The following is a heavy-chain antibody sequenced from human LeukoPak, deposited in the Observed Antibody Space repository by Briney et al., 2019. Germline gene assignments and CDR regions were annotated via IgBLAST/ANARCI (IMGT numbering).Heavy chain of an antibody. V-gene: IGHV4-39*01. CDR1: GGSISSSSYY. CDR2: IYYSGST. CDR3: ARHSILAARILDY. D-gene: IGHD6-6*01. Sequence: PSETLSLTCTVSGGSISSSSYYWGWIRQPPGKGLEWIGSIYYSGSTYYNPSLKSRVTISVDTSKNQFSLKLSSVTAADTAVYYCARHSILAARILDYWGQGTLVTVSS. J-gene: IGHJ4*02.